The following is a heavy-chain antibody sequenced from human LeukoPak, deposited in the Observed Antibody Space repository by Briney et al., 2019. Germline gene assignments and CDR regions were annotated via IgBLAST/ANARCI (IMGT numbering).Heavy chain of an antibody. CDR3: ARDARYYYDSSGLDY. Sequence: PSETLSLTCAVYGGSFSGYYWSWIRQPAGKGLEWIGRIYTSGSTNYNPSLKSRVTISVDTSKNQFSLKLSSVTAADTAVYYCARDARYYYDSSGLDYWGQGTLVTVSS. CDR2: IYTSGST. D-gene: IGHD3-22*01. J-gene: IGHJ4*02. CDR1: GGSFSGYY. V-gene: IGHV4-4*07.